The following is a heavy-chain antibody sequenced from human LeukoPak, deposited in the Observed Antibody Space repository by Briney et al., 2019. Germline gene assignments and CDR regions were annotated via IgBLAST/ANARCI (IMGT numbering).Heavy chain of an antibody. CDR3: ARGIMITFGGVTNYYYYYYMDV. J-gene: IGHJ6*03. Sequence: ASVKVSCKASGYSFTCYYMHWVRQAPGQGLEWMGWINPYSGGTNYAQKFQGRVTMTRDTSISTAYMELSRLRSDDTAVYYCARGIMITFGGVTNYYYYYYMDVWGKGTTVTVSS. CDR2: INPYSGGT. D-gene: IGHD3-16*01. CDR1: GYSFTCYY. V-gene: IGHV1-2*02.